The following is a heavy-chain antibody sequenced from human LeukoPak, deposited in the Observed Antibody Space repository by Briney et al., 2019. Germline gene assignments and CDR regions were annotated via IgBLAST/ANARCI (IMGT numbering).Heavy chain of an antibody. D-gene: IGHD3-9*01. CDR1: GYTFTSYD. CDR3: ARHGRYFDWYQHHDAFDI. CDR2: MNPNSGNT. Sequence: ASVKVSCKASGYTFTSYDINWVRQATGQGLEWMGWMNPNSGNTGYAQKFQGRVTMTRNTSISTAYMELSSLRSEDTAVYYCARHGRYFDWYQHHDAFDIWGQGTMVTVSS. V-gene: IGHV1-8*01. J-gene: IGHJ3*02.